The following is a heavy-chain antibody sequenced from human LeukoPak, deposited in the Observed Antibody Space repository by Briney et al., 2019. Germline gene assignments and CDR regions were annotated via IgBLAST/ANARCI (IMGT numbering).Heavy chain of an antibody. CDR2: IYPGDSDT. V-gene: IGHV5-51*01. Sequence: GGSLQISGQGSGSRFTSYWIGWVRPVTGKGLEWMGIIYPGDSDTRYSLSFQGQVTISADKSISTAYLQWSSLKASDTAMYYCARPKGRSGSYIYYWGQGTLVTVSS. CDR1: GSRFTSYW. CDR3: ARPKGRSGSYIYY. J-gene: IGHJ4*02. D-gene: IGHD3-10*01.